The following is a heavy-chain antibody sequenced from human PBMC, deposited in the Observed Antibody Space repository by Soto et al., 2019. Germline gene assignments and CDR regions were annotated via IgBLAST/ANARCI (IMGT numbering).Heavy chain of an antibody. J-gene: IGHJ4*02. CDR2: IYYSGST. Sequence: QVQLQESGPGLVKHSQTLSLTCTVSGGSISSGDYYWSWIRQPPGKGREWIGYIYYSGSTYYNPSLKSRVTISIHTSKNHFSLKLSSVTAADTPVYYCASAVTVTSYYFDYWGQGTLVTVSS. CDR1: GGSISSGDYY. V-gene: IGHV4-30-4*01. CDR3: ASAVTVTSYYFDY. D-gene: IGHD4-17*01.